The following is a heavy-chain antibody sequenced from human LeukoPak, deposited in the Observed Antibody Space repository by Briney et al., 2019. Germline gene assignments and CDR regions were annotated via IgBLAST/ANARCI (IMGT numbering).Heavy chain of an antibody. CDR2: INHSGST. CDR3: ARGLRGYSSSSERDY. CDR1: GGSFSGYY. Sequence: SETLSLTCAVYGGSFSGYYWSWIRQPPGKGLEWIGEINHSGSTNYNPSLKSRVTISLDTSKNQFSLKLSSVTAADTAVYYCARGLRGYSSSSERDYWGQGTLVTVSS. J-gene: IGHJ4*02. D-gene: IGHD6-6*01. V-gene: IGHV4-34*01.